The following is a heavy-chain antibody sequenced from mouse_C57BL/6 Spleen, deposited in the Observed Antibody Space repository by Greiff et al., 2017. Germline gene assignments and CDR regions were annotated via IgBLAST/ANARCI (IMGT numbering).Heavy chain of an antibody. CDR1: GYTFTDYY. CDR3: ARLDYGSSVDY. V-gene: IGHV1-19*01. D-gene: IGHD1-1*01. J-gene: IGHJ2*01. CDR2: INPYNGGT. Sequence: EVQLQQSGPVLVKPGASVKMSCKASGYTFTDYYMNWVKQSHGKSLEWIGVINPYNGGTSYNQKFKGKATLTVDKSSSTAYMELNSLTSEDSAVYYCARLDYGSSVDYWGQGTTLTVSS.